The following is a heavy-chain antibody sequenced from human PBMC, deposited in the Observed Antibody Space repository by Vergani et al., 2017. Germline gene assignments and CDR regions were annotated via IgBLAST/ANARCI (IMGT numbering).Heavy chain of an antibody. CDR2: INHSGST. Sequence: QVQLQQWGAGLLKPSETLSLTCAVYGGSFSGYYWSWICQPPGKGLAWIGEINHSGSTNYNPSLKSRVTISVDTSKNQFSLKLNSVTAAALAVYYCASSRHSPGSGSTFDYWGQGTLVTVSS. CDR3: ASSRHSPGSGSTFDY. D-gene: IGHD3-10*01. V-gene: IGHV4-34*01. CDR1: GGSFSGYY. J-gene: IGHJ4*02.